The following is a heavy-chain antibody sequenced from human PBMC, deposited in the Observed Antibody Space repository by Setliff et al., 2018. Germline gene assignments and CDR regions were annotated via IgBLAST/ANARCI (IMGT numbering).Heavy chain of an antibody. CDR3: ARSRSNFWSGYFNWFDP. Sequence: GESLKISCKGSGYSFTSYWIGWVRQMPGKGLEWMGIIYPGDSDTRYSPSFQGQVTISADKSISTAYLQWSSLKAPDTAMYYCARSRSNFWSGYFNWFDPWGQGTLVTVSS. J-gene: IGHJ5*02. D-gene: IGHD3-3*01. CDR2: IYPGDSDT. CDR1: GYSFTSYW. V-gene: IGHV5-51*01.